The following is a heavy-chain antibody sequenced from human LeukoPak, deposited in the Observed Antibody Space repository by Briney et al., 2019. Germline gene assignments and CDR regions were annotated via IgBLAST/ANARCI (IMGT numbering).Heavy chain of an antibody. CDR1: GFTFSSYA. V-gene: IGHV3-23*01. J-gene: IGHJ5*02. CDR2: ISGSGGST. CDR3: AKDRSWELRNNWFDP. D-gene: IGHD1-26*01. Sequence: LPGGSLRLSCAASGFTFSSYAMSWVRQAPGKGLEWVSAISGSGGSTYYADSVKGRFTISRDNSKNTLYLQMNSLRAEATAVYYCAKDRSWELRNNWFDPWGQGTLVTVSS.